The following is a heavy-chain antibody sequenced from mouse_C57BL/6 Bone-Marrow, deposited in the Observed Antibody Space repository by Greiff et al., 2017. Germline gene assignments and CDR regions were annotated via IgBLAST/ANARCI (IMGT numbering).Heavy chain of an antibody. D-gene: IGHD1-1*01. J-gene: IGHJ2*01. Sequence: EVQLQESGEGLVKPGGSLKLSCAASGFTFSSYAMPWVRQTPEQRLEWVAYISSGGVCIYYADTVKGTFTITRDNARNTLYLQMSSLKSEDTAMYYGTREDYGSSYNDWGKGTTLTVSS. CDR1: GFTFSSYA. V-gene: IGHV5-9-1*02. CDR3: TREDYGSSYND. CDR2: ISSGGVCI.